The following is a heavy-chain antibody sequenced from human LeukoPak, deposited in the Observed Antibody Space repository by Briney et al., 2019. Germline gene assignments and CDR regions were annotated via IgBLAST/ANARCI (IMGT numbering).Heavy chain of an antibody. CDR1: GGSISSYY. CDR3: AREAVGPRSAFDI. D-gene: IGHD4-23*01. Sequence: SETLSLTCTVSGGSISSYYWSWIRQPPGKGLEWIGYIYYSGSTNYNPSLKSRVTISVDTSKNQFSLKLSSVTAADTAVYYCAREAVGPRSAFDIWGQGTMVTVSS. J-gene: IGHJ3*02. CDR2: IYYSGST. V-gene: IGHV4-59*01.